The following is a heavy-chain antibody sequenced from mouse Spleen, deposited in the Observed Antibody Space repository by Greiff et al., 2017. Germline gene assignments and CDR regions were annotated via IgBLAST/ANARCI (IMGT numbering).Heavy chain of an antibody. Sequence: EVKLVESGPGLVKPSQSLSLTCSVTGYSITSGYYWNWIRQFPGNKLEWMGYISYDGSNNYNPSLKNRISITRDTSKNQFFLKLNSVTTEDTATYYCARDRRWGQGTLVTVSA. J-gene: IGHJ3*01. V-gene: IGHV3-6*01. CDR1: GYSITSGYY. CDR3: ARDRR. CDR2: ISYDGSN.